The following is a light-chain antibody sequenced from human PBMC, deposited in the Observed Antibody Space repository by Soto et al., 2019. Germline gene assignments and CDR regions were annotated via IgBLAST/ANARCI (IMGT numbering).Light chain of an antibody. Sequence: QTVVTQTPSASGTPGQRVIISCSGSSSNIGSNTVNWYQQLPGTAPKLLIYSNHQRPSGVPDRFSGSKSGTSASLAISGLQSEDEADYYCAAWDDSLNRVFGTGTKVTVL. CDR3: AAWDDSLNRV. V-gene: IGLV1-44*01. CDR2: SNH. J-gene: IGLJ1*01. CDR1: SSNIGSNT.